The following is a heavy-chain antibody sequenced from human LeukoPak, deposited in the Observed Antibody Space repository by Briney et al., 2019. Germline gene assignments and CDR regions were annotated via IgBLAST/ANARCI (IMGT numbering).Heavy chain of an antibody. CDR2: IYYSGST. CDR3: AREVDYFDSSGYYHYYFDY. V-gene: IGHV4-30-4*01. D-gene: IGHD3-22*01. Sequence: SETLSLTCTVSGGSISSGDYYWSWIRQPPGKGLEWIGYIYYSGSTYYSPALRSRVTMSLDRSKNQSSLKLTSVTAADTAVYYCAREVDYFDSSGYYHYYFDYWGQGTLVTVSS. CDR1: GGSISSGDYY. J-gene: IGHJ4*02.